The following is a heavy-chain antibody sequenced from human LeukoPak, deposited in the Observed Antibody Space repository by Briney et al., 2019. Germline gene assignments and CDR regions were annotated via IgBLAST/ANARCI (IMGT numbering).Heavy chain of an antibody. CDR3: ARAAGFGRSGWSQQNPPTSDWFDP. Sequence: GASVKVSCKSSGGTFSSYAISWVRQAPGQGLEWMGWINPNSGGTNYAQKFQGRVTMTRATSISTAYMELSRLRSDDTAVYYCARAAGFGRSGWSQQNPPTSDWFDPWGQGTLVTVSS. CDR2: INPNSGGT. CDR1: GGTFSSYA. D-gene: IGHD6-19*01. J-gene: IGHJ5*02. V-gene: IGHV1-2*02.